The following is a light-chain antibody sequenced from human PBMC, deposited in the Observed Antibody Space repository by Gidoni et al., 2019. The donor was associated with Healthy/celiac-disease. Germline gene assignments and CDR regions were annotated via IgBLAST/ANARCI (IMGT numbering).Light chain of an antibody. V-gene: IGLV1-51*01. CDR2: DNN. Sequence: QSVLTQPPSGSAAPGQKVTISCSRSSSNIGKNYVSWYQQLPGTAPKLLIYDNNKRPSGIPDRFSGSKSGTSATLGITGLQTGDEADYYCGTWDSSLSAYVFGGGTKLTVL. CDR3: GTWDSSLSAYV. CDR1: SSNIGKNY. J-gene: IGLJ2*01.